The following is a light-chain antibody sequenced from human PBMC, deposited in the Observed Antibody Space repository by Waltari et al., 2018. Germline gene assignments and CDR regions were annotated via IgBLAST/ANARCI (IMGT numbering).Light chain of an antibody. CDR3: QESYSTLYT. CDR1: QRIYTH. J-gene: IGKJ2*01. Sequence: DIQLTQSPSSLSASVGDRVTITCRASQRIYTHLNWYQQKPGKAPQLLIYGASTLQSGGPSRFSGSGSGAEFTLTISSLQPEDIATFSCQESYSTLYTFGQGTKVEIK. V-gene: IGKV1-39*01. CDR2: GAS.